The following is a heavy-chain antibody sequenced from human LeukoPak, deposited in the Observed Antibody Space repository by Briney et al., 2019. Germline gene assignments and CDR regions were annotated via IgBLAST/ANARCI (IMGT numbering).Heavy chain of an antibody. Sequence: SLRLSCSAIGINFDYYAMDWVRPGPREGLEGVSGIGWNSGRIGYADSVKGRFTMSRDNAKKSLYLQMNSLRAEDTAFYYCAKGSASAGSSGNYFDYWGQGTLVTVSS. D-gene: IGHD6-13*01. J-gene: IGHJ4*02. CDR1: GINFDYYA. CDR2: IGWNSGRI. CDR3: AKGSASAGSSGNYFDY. V-gene: IGHV3-9*01.